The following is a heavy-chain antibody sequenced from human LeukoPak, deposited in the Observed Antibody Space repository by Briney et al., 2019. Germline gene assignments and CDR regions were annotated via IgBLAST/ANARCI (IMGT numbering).Heavy chain of an antibody. CDR2: ISGGGGT. CDR1: GFTVSNNF. J-gene: IGHJ3*01. D-gene: IGHD2-21*01. CDR3: ASVVDSTRAFHV. Sequence: GGSLRLSCAASGFTVSNNFMTWVRQAPGQGLEWVSLISGGGGTYYAASVKGRFTISRGNYENSLYLQIRRLRAEHTAGYYCASVVDSTRAFHVWGQGTLVIVSS. V-gene: IGHV3-66*01.